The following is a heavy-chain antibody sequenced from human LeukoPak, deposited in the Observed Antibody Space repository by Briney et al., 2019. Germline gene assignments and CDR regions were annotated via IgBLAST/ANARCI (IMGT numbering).Heavy chain of an antibody. CDR3: TTDTGIVVIPATTY. D-gene: IGHD2-21*01. CDR2: IRSKAYGGTT. CDR1: GFTFGDYA. Sequence: GGSLRLSCTASGFTFGDYAMSWFRQAPGKGLEWVGFIRSKAYGGTTEYAASVKGRFTISRDDSKNTLYLQMNSLKTEDTAVYYCTTDTGIVVIPATTYWGQGTLVTVSS. V-gene: IGHV3-49*03. J-gene: IGHJ4*02.